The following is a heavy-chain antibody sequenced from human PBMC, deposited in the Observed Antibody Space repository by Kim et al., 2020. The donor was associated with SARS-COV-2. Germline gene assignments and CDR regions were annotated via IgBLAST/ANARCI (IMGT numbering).Heavy chain of an antibody. D-gene: IGHD3-22*01. CDR3: ARLLSGGYYSPFGY. Sequence: NPSLKSRVTISVDTSKNQFSLRLSSVTAADTALYYCARLLSGGYYSPFGYWGQGILVTVSS. V-gene: IGHV4-39*01. J-gene: IGHJ4*02.